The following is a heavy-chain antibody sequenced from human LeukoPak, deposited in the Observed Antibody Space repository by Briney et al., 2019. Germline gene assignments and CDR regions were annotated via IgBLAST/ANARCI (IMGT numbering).Heavy chain of an antibody. CDR3: ASRDGYNYPPRDY. D-gene: IGHD5-24*01. CDR1: GFTFSSYA. V-gene: IGHV3-23*01. J-gene: IGHJ4*02. Sequence: PGGSLRLSCAASGFTFSSYAMSWVRQAPGKGLEWVSAISGSGSTIYYADSVKGRFTISRDNAKNSLYLQMNSLRAEDTAVYYCASRDGYNYPPRDYWGQGTLVTVSS. CDR2: ISGSGSTI.